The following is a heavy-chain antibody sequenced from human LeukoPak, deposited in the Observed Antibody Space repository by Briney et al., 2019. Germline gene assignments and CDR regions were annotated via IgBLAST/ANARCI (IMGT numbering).Heavy chain of an antibody. V-gene: IGHV1-69*13. CDR1: GGTFSSYA. CDR2: IIPIFGTA. J-gene: IGHJ4*02. CDR3: ATDGSGWYYFDY. Sequence: VASVKVSCKASGGTFSSYAISWVRQAPGQGLEWMRGIIPIFGTANYAQKFQGRVTITADESTSTAYMELSSLRSEDTAVYYCATDGSGWYYFDYWGQGTLVTVSS. D-gene: IGHD6-19*01.